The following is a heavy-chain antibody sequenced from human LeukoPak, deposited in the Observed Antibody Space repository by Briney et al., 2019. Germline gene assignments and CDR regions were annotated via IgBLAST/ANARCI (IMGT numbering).Heavy chain of an antibody. J-gene: IGHJ3*02. CDR3: AREWFPEAFDI. CDR1: GFTFSDYY. CDR2: ISSSGSTI. Sequence: SGGSLRLSCAASGFTFSDYYMSWIRQAPGKGLEWVSYISSSGSTIYYADSVKGRFTISRDNAKNSLYLQMNSLRAEDTVVYYCAREWFPEAFDIWGQGTMVTVSS. D-gene: IGHD3-10*01. V-gene: IGHV3-11*04.